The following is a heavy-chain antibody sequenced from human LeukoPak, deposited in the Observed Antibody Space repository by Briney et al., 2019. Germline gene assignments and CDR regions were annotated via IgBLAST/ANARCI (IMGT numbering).Heavy chain of an antibody. D-gene: IGHD5-18*01. CDR1: GDSLNGHY. CDR3: RTGYSYGYYFDY. Sequence: SETLSLTCAVYGDSLNGHYWSWIRQSPGKGLEWIGEGRDSGGTKFNPSLKSRVTISVDTSKNQFSLKLSSVTAADTAVYYCRTGYSYGYYFDYWGQGTLVTVSS. CDR2: GRDSGGT. V-gene: IGHV4-34*03. J-gene: IGHJ4*02.